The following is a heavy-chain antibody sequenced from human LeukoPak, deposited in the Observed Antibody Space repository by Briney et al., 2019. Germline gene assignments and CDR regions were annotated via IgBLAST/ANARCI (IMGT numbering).Heavy chain of an antibody. CDR2: IIPIFGTA. CDR1: GGTFSSYA. Sequence: GASVKVSCKASGGTFSSYAISWVRQAPGQGLEWMGGIIPIFGTANYAQKFQGRVTMTTDTSTSTAYMELRSLRSDDTAVYYCAREVEQLVYYYYMDVWGKGTTVTVSS. J-gene: IGHJ6*03. V-gene: IGHV1-69*05. D-gene: IGHD6-6*01. CDR3: AREVEQLVYYYYMDV.